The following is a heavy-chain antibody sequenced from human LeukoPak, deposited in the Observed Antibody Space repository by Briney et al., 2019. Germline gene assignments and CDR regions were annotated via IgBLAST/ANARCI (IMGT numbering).Heavy chain of an antibody. CDR1: GYTFTSYG. V-gene: IGHV1-18*01. Sequence: ASVTVSCTASGYTFTSYGISWVRQAPGQGLEWMGWISAYNGNTNYAQKLQGRVTMTTDTSTSTAYMELRSLRSDDTAVYYRARLSDPYYFDYWGQGTLVTVSS. CDR3: ARLSDPYYFDY. J-gene: IGHJ4*02. CDR2: ISAYNGNT.